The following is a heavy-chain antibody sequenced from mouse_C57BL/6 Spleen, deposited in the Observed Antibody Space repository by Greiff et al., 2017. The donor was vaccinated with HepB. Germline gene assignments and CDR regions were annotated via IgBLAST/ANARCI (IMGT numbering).Heavy chain of an antibody. CDR1: GYAFSSYW. D-gene: IGHD2-3*01. V-gene: IGHV1-80*01. J-gene: IGHJ2*01. Sequence: QVQLQQSGAELVKPGASVKISCKASGYAFSSYWMNWVKQRPGKGLEWIGQIYPGDGDTNYNGKFKGKATLTADKSSSTAYMQLSSLTSEDSAVYFCAKRYDGYYFFDYWGQGTTLTVSS. CDR3: AKRYDGYYFFDY. CDR2: IYPGDGDT.